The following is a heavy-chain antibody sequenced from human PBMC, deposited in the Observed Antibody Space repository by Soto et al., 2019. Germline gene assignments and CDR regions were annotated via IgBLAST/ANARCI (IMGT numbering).Heavy chain of an antibody. CDR1: GDTFTDYY. J-gene: IGHJ4*02. CDR2: VNPSGGHT. D-gene: IGHD2-21*02. CDR3: ARGGHVVVLTAALDY. V-gene: IGHV1-46*01. Sequence: QVQLMQSGAEVKKPGALVKVSCKASGDTFTDYYIHWVRQAPGQGLEWMGTVNPSGGHTTYAQHSLGRVTMTRDTSTGTLYMELTSLTSDDTAIYYCARGGHVVVLTAALDYWGQGTLVTVSS.